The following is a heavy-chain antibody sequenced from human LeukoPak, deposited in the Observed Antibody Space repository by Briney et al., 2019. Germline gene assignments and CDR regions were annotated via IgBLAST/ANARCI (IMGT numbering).Heavy chain of an antibody. CDR3: ARGYNWGTDYYYYYYMDV. J-gene: IGHJ6*03. V-gene: IGHV3-64*01. Sequence: GGSLRLSCAASGFTFSSYAMHWVRQAPGKGLEYVSAISSNGGSTYYANSVKGRFTISRDNPKNMLYLQMGSLRAEDMAVYYCARGYNWGTDYYYYYYMDVWGKGTTVTVSS. D-gene: IGHD1-20*01. CDR1: GFTFSSYA. CDR2: ISSNGGST.